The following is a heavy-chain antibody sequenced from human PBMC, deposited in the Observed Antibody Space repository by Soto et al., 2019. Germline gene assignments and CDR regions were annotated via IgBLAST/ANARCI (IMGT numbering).Heavy chain of an antibody. Sequence: QVQMVESGGGVVQPGRSLRLSCAASGFTFSSYAMHWVRQAPGKGLEWGAVIAYDGRNKYYADSVRGRFTISRDNSKNTLYLQMNSLRIEDTAVYYCARELERVFDYWGQGTLVTVSS. J-gene: IGHJ4*02. D-gene: IGHD1-1*01. CDR1: GFTFSSYA. CDR3: ARELERVFDY. CDR2: IAYDGRNK. V-gene: IGHV3-30*04.